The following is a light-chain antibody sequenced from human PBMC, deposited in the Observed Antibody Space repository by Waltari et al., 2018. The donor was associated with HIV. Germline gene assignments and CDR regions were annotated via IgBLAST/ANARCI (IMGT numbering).Light chain of an antibody. CDR3: QVWDSSSDHVV. V-gene: IGLV3-21*04. CDR2: YDS. CDR1: NIGSKS. J-gene: IGLJ2*01. Sequence: SSVLTQPPSVSVAPGKTARITCGGNNIGSKSLHWYPQKPGQAPVLVIYYDSHRPSGIPERFSGSNSGNTATLTISRVEAGDEADYYCQVWDSSSDHVVFGGGTKLTVL.